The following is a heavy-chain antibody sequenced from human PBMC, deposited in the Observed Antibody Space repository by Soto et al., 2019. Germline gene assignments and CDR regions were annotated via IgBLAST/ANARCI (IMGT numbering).Heavy chain of an antibody. V-gene: IGHV4-61*01. Sequence: SETLSLTCTVSGGSVSSGSYYWSWIRQPPGEGLEWIGYIYYSGSTNYNPSLKSRVTISVDTSKNQFSLKLSSVTAADTAVYYCAGVDSSGYFVDYWGQGTLVTVSS. CDR2: IYYSGST. J-gene: IGHJ4*02. D-gene: IGHD3-22*01. CDR1: GGSVSSGSYY. CDR3: AGVDSSGYFVDY.